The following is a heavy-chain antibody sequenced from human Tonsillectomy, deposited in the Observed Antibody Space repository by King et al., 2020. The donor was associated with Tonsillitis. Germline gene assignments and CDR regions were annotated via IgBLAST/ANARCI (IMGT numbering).Heavy chain of an antibody. J-gene: IGHJ2*01. D-gene: IGHD2-21*02. CDR2: IRNKDLKYTP. CDR1: GFTFGEHY. Sequence: EVQLVESGGGLVQPGGSLRLSCAASGFTFGEHYMDWVRQAPGKGLEWVGRIRNKDLKYTPEYAASVKGRFSISRDDSKKSLYLQMNSLKTEDTAVYFCAGVGPYCGGDCYSRYFDFWGRGTLVTVSS. CDR3: AGVGPYCGGDCYSRYFDF. V-gene: IGHV3-72*01.